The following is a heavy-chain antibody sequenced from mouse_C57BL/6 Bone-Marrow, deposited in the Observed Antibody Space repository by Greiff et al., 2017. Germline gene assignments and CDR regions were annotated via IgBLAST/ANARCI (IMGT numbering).Heavy chain of an antibody. CDR2: IDPSDSET. V-gene: IGHV1-52*01. CDR3: ARGYGPSDY. D-gene: IGHD2-10*02. J-gene: IGHJ2*01. Sequence: VQLKESGTELVRPGSSVKLYCKASGYTFTSYWMHWVKQRPIQGLEWIGNIDPSDSETHYNQKFKDKATLTVDKSSSTAYMQLSSLPSEDSAVYYCARGYGPSDYWGQGTTLTVSS. CDR1: GYTFTSYW.